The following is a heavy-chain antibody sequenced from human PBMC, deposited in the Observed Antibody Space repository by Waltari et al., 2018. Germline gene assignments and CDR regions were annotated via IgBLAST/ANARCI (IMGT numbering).Heavy chain of an antibody. Sequence: EVQLVESGGGLVKPGGSLRLSCAASGFTFSSYSMHWVRQAPGKGLEWVSSISSSSSYIYYADSVKGRFTISRDNAKNSLYLQMNSLRAEDTAVYYCARENRRGGEWDYWGQGTLVTVSS. J-gene: IGHJ4*02. V-gene: IGHV3-21*01. CDR2: ISSSSSYI. CDR3: ARENRRGGEWDY. D-gene: IGHD3-16*01. CDR1: GFTFSSYS.